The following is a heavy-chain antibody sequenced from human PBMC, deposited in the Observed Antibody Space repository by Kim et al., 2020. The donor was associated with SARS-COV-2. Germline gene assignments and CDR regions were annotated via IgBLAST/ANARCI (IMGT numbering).Heavy chain of an antibody. J-gene: IGHJ4*02. CDR1: GFTFSNAW. CDR3: TTGEY. V-gene: IGHV3-15*01. Sequence: GGSLRLSCAASGFTFSNAWMSWVRQAPGKGLEWVGRFRSKTDGGTIDYAAPVKGRFTISRDDSKNTLYLQMNSLKTEDTAVYYCTTGEYWGQGTLVTVSS. CDR2: FRSKTDGGTI. D-gene: IGHD1-26*01.